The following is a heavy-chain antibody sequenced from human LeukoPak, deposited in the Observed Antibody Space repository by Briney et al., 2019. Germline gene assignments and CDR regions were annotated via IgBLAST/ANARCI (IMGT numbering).Heavy chain of an antibody. CDR2: INTDGSRI. CDR3: ARVLSGSWDWFDP. Sequence: GSLRLSCAASGFTFSNYWMHWVRQAPGKGLVWVSRINTDGSRITYADSVKGRFTISRDNAMNTVYLQMNSLRAEDTAVYYCARVLSGSWDWFDPWGQGTLVTVSS. CDR1: GFTFSNYW. J-gene: IGHJ5*02. V-gene: IGHV3-74*01. D-gene: IGHD3-22*01.